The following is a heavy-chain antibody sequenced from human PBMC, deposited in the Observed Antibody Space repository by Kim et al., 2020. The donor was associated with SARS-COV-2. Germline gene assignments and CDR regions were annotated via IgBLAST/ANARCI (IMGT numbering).Heavy chain of an antibody. CDR3: ARGSSSLGRFDP. V-gene: IGHV4-61*01. CDR1: GGSMSSGSYY. CDR2: MYYSGST. D-gene: IGHD3-10*01. J-gene: IGHJ5*02. Sequence: SETLSLTCTVSGGSMSSGSYYWSWIRQPPGKGLEWIGYMYYSGSTNYNPSLKSRVTISVDTSKNEFSLKLNSVTAADTAVYYCARGSSSLGRFDPWGQGILVTVSS.